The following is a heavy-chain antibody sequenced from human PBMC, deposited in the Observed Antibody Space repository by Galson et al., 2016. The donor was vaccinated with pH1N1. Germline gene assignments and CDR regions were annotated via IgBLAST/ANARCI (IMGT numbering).Heavy chain of an antibody. CDR2: INPNNGDT. V-gene: IGHV1-2*06. CDR1: EYTFIGYY. J-gene: IGHJ4*02. Sequence: SVKVSCKASEYTFIGYYIHWMRQAPGHGLAWMARINPNNGDTHYAQNFQGRVTMTRDTSISTAYMELNSLGSDDTAVYYCARVNTYDSSGYYSFDYWGQGTQVTVSS. D-gene: IGHD3-22*01. CDR3: ARVNTYDSSGYYSFDY.